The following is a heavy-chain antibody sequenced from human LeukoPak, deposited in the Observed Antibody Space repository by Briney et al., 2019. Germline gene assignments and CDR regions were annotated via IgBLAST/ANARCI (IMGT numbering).Heavy chain of an antibody. CDR3: ARGGSYGDY. CDR1: GFTFSNYW. V-gene: IGHV3-74*01. D-gene: IGHD3-16*01. CDR2: VNPDGSSI. Sequence: GGSLRLSCAASGFTFSNYWMHWVRQVPEKGLVWVSRVNPDGSSITYANSVKGRFASSRDNAKNTLYLQMNRLRVEDRAVYYCARGGSYGDYWGQGVLVTVSS. J-gene: IGHJ4*02.